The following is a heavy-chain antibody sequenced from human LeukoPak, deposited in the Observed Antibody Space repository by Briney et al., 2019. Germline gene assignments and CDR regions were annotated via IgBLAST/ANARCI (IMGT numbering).Heavy chain of an antibody. D-gene: IGHD3-9*01. V-gene: IGHV3-23*01. CDR1: GFTFSNYA. Sequence: PGGSLRLSCAASGFTFSNYAMTWVRQAPGKGLEWVSAISGSGGSTYYTDSVKGRFTISRDNSKNTLYLQMNSLRAEDTAVYYCAKLEGLRYFDWLLTDESDTSFDYWGQGTLVTVSS. J-gene: IGHJ4*02. CDR2: ISGSGGST. CDR3: AKLEGLRYFDWLLTDESDTSFDY.